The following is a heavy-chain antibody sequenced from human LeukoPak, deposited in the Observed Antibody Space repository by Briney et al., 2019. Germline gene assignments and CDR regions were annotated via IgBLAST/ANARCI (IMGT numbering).Heavy chain of an antibody. CDR2: MNPNTDKT. CDR1: GYTFASSD. Sequence: SSVKVSCKASGYTFASSDINCVRQATGQGLEWMGWMNPNTDKTGYARNFQGRVTMTKNISISTAYMEVSSLTYEDTAIYYCARGRPGLASAGIYDFWGQGTLITVSS. D-gene: IGHD6-13*01. CDR3: ARGRPGLASAGIYDF. J-gene: IGHJ4*02. V-gene: IGHV1-8*01.